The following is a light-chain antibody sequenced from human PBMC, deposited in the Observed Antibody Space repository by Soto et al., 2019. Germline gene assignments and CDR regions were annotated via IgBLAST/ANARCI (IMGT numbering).Light chain of an antibody. CDR1: SGHSSYI. J-gene: IGLJ3*02. Sequence: QLVLTQSSSASASLGSSVKLTCTLSSGHSSYIIAWHQQQPGKAPRYLMKLEGXXXXXXXXXXXDRFSGSSSGADRYLTXXXXXXXXXXXYYCETWDSNTHTVFGGGTKLTVL. V-gene: IGLV4-60*02. CDR3: ETWDSNTHTV. CDR2: LEGXXXX.